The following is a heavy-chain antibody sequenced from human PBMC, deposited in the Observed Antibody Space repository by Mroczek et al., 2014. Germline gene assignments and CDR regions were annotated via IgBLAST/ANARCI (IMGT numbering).Heavy chain of an antibody. V-gene: IGHV4-30-2*01. D-gene: IGHD2-2*01. Sequence: QVQLVESGSGLVKPSQTLSLTCAVSGGSISSGGYSWSWIRQPPGKGLEWIGYIYHSGSTYYNPSLKSRVTISVDRSKNQFSLKLSSVTAADTAVYYCARGTSVPAAIRIKENWFDPWGQGTLVTVSS. CDR2: IYHSGST. CDR1: GGSISSGGYS. J-gene: IGHJ5*02. CDR3: ARGTSVPAAIRIKENWFDP.